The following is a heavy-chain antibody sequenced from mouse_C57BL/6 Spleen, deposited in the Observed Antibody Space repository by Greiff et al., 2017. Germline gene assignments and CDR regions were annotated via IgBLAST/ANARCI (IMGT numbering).Heavy chain of an antibody. Sequence: VQLQQSGAELVKPGASVKISCKASGYAFSSYWMNWVKQRPGKGLEWIGQIYPGDGDTKYKGKFKGKATLTVDKYSSTAYMQLSSLTSEDSAVYYCARTYYGSGPWFAYWGQGTLVTVSA. CDR2: IYPGDGDT. J-gene: IGHJ3*01. CDR1: GYAFSSYW. V-gene: IGHV1-80*01. CDR3: ARTYYGSGPWFAY. D-gene: IGHD1-1*01.